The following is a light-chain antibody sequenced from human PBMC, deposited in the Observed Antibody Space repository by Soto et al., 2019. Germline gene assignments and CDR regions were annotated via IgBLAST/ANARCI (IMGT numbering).Light chain of an antibody. Sequence: QSALTQPASVSGSPGQSITISCTGTSSDIGAYNFVSWYQQHPGKAPKLMLYDVNIRPSGVSNRFSGSKSGNTASLTISGLQAEDEADYYCTSWTTSTTMIFGGWTKLTVI. CDR3: TSWTTSTTMI. V-gene: IGLV2-14*03. J-gene: IGLJ2*01. CDR2: DVN. CDR1: SSDIGAYNF.